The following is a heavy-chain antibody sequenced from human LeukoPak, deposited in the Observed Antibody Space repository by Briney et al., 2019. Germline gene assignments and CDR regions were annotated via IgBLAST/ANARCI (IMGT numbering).Heavy chain of an antibody. CDR2: ISGSGGST. V-gene: IGHV3-23*01. CDR1: GFTFSDYG. D-gene: IGHD3-22*01. Sequence: PGGSLRLSCAASGFTFSDYGMHWVRQAPGKGLEWVSIISGSGGSTYYADSVKGRFTISRDNSKNTLYLQMNSLRAEDTAVYYCAKGLYDSSDWGQGTLVTVSS. J-gene: IGHJ4*02. CDR3: AKGLYDSSD.